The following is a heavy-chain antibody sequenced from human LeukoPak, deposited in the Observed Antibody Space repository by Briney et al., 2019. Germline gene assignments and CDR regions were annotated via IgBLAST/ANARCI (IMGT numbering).Heavy chain of an antibody. J-gene: IGHJ4*02. V-gene: IGHV1-8*01. D-gene: IGHD1-26*01. CDR2: MNPNSGNT. CDR3: ARSSVGARRRIDY. Sequence: GASVNVSCKASVYTFTSYDINWVRQATGQGLEWMGWMNPNSGNTGYAQKFQGRVTMTRSASINTAYMELSSLTSDDTAVYYCARSSVGARRRIDYWGQGTLVTVSS. CDR1: VYTFTSYD.